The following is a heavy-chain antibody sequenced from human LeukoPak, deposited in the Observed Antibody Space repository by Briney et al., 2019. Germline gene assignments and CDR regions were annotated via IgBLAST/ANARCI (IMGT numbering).Heavy chain of an antibody. J-gene: IGHJ4*02. V-gene: IGHV3-23*01. CDR3: ARKYSSSHHGTLDY. CDR1: GFTFSSYA. D-gene: IGHD6-13*01. CDR2: ISGSGGST. Sequence: GGSLRLSCAAPGFTFSSYAMSWVRQAPGKGLEWVSTISGSGGSTSYADSVKGRFTISRDNSRNTLYLQMKSLRAEDTAVYYCARKYSSSHHGTLDYWGQGTLVTVSP.